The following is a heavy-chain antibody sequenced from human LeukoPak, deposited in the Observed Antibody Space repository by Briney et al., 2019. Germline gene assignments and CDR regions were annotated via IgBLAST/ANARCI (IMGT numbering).Heavy chain of an antibody. V-gene: IGHV3-30-3*01. J-gene: IGHJ4*02. CDR1: GFTFRNYV. CDR3: AREGYYGSGSPPSLYFDY. D-gene: IGHD3-10*01. Sequence: GGSLRLSCAASGFTFRNYVIHWVRQAPGKGLEWVAVTSSDLNVKLYADSVKGRFTISRDNSRRTLYVQMNRLRPEDTAIYYCAREGYYGSGSPPSLYFDYWGQGTLVTVSS. CDR2: TSSDLNVK.